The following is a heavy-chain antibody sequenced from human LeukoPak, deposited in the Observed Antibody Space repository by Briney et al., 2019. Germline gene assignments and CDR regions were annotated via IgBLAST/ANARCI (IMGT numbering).Heavy chain of an antibody. J-gene: IGHJ4*02. V-gene: IGHV4-59*01. D-gene: IGHD3-3*01. Sequence: KPSETLSLTCTVSGVSISYYYWSWIRQPPGKGLEWIGYVYYSGTTNYNPSLKSRVTISVDTSKKQFSLKLTSVTAADTAVYYCASLNYDFWSGYYLDYWGQGTLVTVSS. CDR1: GVSISYYY. CDR3: ASLNYDFWSGYYLDY. CDR2: VYYSGTT.